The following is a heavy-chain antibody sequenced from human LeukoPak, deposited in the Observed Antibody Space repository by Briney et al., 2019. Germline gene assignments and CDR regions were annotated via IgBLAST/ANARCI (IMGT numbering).Heavy chain of an antibody. CDR2: TYYRSKRYN. D-gene: IGHD6-19*01. CDR3: AREKTNRREWLVHFYYMDV. J-gene: IGHJ6*03. CDR1: GDSLSRNTAG. Sequence: QTLSPTSAMSGDSLSRNTAGWNWTRHSPSRGLEWLGRTYYRSKRYNDHAVSVKSPIHINPDTSKIQFSLQLNSVTPEDTAVYYCAREKTNRREWLVHFYYMDVWGKGTTVTVSS. V-gene: IGHV6-1*01.